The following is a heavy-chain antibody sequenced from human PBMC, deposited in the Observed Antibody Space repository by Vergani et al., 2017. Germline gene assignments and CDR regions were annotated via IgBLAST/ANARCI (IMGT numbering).Heavy chain of an antibody. CDR2: IYYSGST. CDR3: ARVSVVVPAAIGGSRWFDP. D-gene: IGHD2-2*01. V-gene: IGHV4-31*03. CDR1: GGSISSGGYY. J-gene: IGHJ5*02. Sequence: QVQLQESGPGLVKPSQTLSLTCTVSGGSISSGGYYWSWIRQHPGKGLEWIGYIYYSGSTYYNPSLKSRVTISVDTSKNQFSLKLSSVTAANTAVYYCARVSVVVPAAIGGSRWFDPWGQGTLVTVSS.